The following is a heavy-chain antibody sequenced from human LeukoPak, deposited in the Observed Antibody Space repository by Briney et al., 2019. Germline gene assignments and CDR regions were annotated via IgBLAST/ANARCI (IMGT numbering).Heavy chain of an antibody. V-gene: IGHV3-49*02. CDR3: TRDQTPYY. Sequence: GWIRQPPGKGLEWVGFIASETYGGTAEYAASVKGRFIISRDDSKSIAYLQMNSLKTEDTAVYYCTRDQTPYYWGQGTLVTVSS. CDR2: IASETYGGTA. J-gene: IGHJ4*02.